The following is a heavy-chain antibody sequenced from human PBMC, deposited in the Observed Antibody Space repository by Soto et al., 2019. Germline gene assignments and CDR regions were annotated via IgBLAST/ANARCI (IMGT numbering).Heavy chain of an antibody. D-gene: IGHD3-10*01. CDR3: AGYYGSGSPYYYYGMDV. CDR1: GGSISSSSYY. J-gene: IGHJ6*02. CDR2: IYYSGST. V-gene: IGHV4-39*01. Sequence: QLQLQESGPGLVKPSETLSLTCTVSGGSISSSSYYWGWIRQPPGKGLEWIGSIYYSGSTYYNPSLKSRVTISVDTSKNQFSLKLSSVTAADTAVYYCAGYYGSGSPYYYYGMDVWGQGTTVTVSS.